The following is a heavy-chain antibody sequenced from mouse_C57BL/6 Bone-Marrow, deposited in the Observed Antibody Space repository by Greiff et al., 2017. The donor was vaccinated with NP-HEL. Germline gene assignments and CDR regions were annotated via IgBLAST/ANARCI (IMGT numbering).Heavy chain of an antibody. CDR1: GYTFTSYT. CDR2: INPSSGYT. CDR3: ARETPIDVITTVVARYFDV. V-gene: IGHV1-4*01. J-gene: IGHJ1*03. Sequence: LVESGAELARPGASVKMSCKASGYTFTSYTMHWVKQRPGQGLEWIGYINPSSGYTKYNQKFKDKATLTADKSSSTAYMQLSSLTSEDSAVYYCARETPIDVITTVVARYFDVWGTGTTVTVSS. D-gene: IGHD1-1*01.